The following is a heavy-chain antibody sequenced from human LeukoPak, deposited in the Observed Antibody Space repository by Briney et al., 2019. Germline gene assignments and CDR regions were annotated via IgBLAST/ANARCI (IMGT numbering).Heavy chain of an antibody. CDR1: GFTFSSFS. CDR3: ARGHYYGAGSYVGNGP. D-gene: IGHD3-10*01. Sequence: QPGGSLRLSCAASGFTFSSFSMNWVRQAPGMGLEWVSYISTSGSAIYYADSVKGRFTISRDDAKNSLYLQMNSLRDEDTAVYYCARGHYYGAGSYVGNGPWGQGTLVTVSS. CDR2: ISTSGSAI. V-gene: IGHV3-48*02. J-gene: IGHJ5*02.